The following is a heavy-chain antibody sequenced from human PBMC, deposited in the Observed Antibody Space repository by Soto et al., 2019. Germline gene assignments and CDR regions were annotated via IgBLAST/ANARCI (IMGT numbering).Heavy chain of an antibody. D-gene: IGHD3-22*01. CDR3: ARAYYYDSSGYYYVGCFDY. V-gene: IGHV4-31*03. CDR1: GGSIISGGYY. J-gene: IGHJ4*02. CDR2: IYYSGST. Sequence: PSETLSLTCTVSGGSIISGGYYFICIRQHPWNGLEWIGYIYYSGSTYYNPSLKSRVTISVDTSKNQFSLKLSSVTAADTAVYYCARAYYYDSSGYYYVGCFDYWGQGTLVTVSS.